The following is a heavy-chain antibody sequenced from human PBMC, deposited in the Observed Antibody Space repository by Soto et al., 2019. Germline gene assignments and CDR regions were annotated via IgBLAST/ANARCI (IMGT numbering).Heavy chain of an antibody. CDR3: AGGRLDSSSWYRRNYYYYYGMDV. J-gene: IGHJ6*02. D-gene: IGHD6-13*01. CDR2: IYYSGST. Sequence: LSLTCTVSGGSISSYYWSWIRQPPGKGLEWIGYIYYSGSTNYNPSLKSRVTISVDTSKNQFSLKLSSVTAADTAVYYCAGGRLDSSSWYRRNYYYYYGMDVWGQGTTVTVSS. V-gene: IGHV4-59*01. CDR1: GGSISSYY.